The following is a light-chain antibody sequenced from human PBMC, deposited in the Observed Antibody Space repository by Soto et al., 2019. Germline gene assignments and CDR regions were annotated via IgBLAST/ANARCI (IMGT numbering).Light chain of an antibody. J-gene: IGLJ1*01. Sequence: QSVLTQPPSASGTPGQRVTISCSGSSSNIGSNTVNWYQQLPGTAPKLLIYSNNQRPSGVPDRFSGSKSGTSASLAISGLQSEDEADYYCAARDDSLNLYVFGTGTKLTVL. V-gene: IGLV1-44*01. CDR3: AARDDSLNLYV. CDR1: SSNIGSNT. CDR2: SNN.